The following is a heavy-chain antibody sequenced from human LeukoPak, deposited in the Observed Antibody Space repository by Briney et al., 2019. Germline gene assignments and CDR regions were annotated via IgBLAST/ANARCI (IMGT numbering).Heavy chain of an antibody. J-gene: IGHJ5*02. D-gene: IGHD3-10*01. V-gene: IGHV4-30-4*08. CDR2: IYYSGST. Sequence: PSQTLSLTCTVSGGSISSGGYYWSWIRQPPGKGLEWIGYIYYSGSTYYNPSLKSRVTISVDTSKNQFSLTLSSVTAADTAVYYCARAGIYGSGSYSPNWFDPWGQGTLVTVSS. CDR3: ARAGIYGSGSYSPNWFDP. CDR1: GGSISSGGYY.